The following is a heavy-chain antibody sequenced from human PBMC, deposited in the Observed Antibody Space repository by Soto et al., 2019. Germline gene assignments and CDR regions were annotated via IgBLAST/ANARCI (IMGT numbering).Heavy chain of an antibody. J-gene: IGHJ5*02. D-gene: IGHD6-13*01. CDR3: ARRIIMSGSSWSPENWFDP. V-gene: IGHV4-59*01. CDR1: GGSISSNY. CDR2: VYNSGST. Sequence: PSETLSLTCTVSGGSISSNYWTWIRQPPGKGLEWIGYVYNSGSTNYNPSLKSRVTISVDTSKNQFSLKLSSVTAADTAVYYCARRIIMSGSSWSPENWFDPWGQGTLVTVSS.